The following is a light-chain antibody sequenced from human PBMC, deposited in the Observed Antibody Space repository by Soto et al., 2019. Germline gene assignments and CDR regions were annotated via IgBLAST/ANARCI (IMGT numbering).Light chain of an antibody. Sequence: EIVLTQSPGTLSLSPWERATLSCRASQSVGSSFLAWYQQKPGQAPRLLIYDASNRATGTPARFSGSGSGTDFTLTISSLEPEDFAVYYCQQRSDWITFGQGTRLEIK. CDR1: QSVGSSF. V-gene: IGKV3D-20*02. CDR3: QQRSDWIT. CDR2: DAS. J-gene: IGKJ5*01.